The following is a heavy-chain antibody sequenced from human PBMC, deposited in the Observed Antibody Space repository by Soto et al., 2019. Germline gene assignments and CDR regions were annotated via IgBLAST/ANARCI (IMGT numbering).Heavy chain of an antibody. CDR2: TSGSGGST. Sequence: RGSLRLSCAASGFTFSSYAMSWVRQAPGKGLEWVSATSGSGGSTYYADSVKGRFTISRDNSKNTLYLQMNSLRAEDTAVYYCANNRGPIAQPMDVWGKGTTVTVSS. V-gene: IGHV3-23*01. D-gene: IGHD3-10*01. CDR3: ANNRGPIAQPMDV. CDR1: GFTFSSYA. J-gene: IGHJ6*04.